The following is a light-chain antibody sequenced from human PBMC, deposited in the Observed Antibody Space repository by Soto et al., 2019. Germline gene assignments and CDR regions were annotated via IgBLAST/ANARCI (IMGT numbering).Light chain of an antibody. CDR1: SSDVGGYNY. CDR2: DVS. V-gene: IGLV2-11*01. Sequence: QSVLTQPRSVSGSPGQSVTISCTGTSSDVGGYNYVSWYQQHSGKAPKLMIYDVSKRPSGVPDRFSGSKSGNTASLTISGLQAEDEADYYCCSYAGSYTYVFATGTKLTVL. CDR3: CSYAGSYTYV. J-gene: IGLJ1*01.